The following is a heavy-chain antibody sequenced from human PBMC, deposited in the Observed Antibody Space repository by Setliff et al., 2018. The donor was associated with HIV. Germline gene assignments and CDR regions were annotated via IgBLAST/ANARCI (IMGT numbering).Heavy chain of an antibody. CDR3: ARGRDWAKTGDF. J-gene: IGHJ4*02. D-gene: IGHD3-9*01. CDR2: VHPSGSI. CDR1: GGSISTNNFY. V-gene: IGHV4-39*07. Sequence: KPSETLSLTCTVTGGSISTNNFYWNWIRQSPGKGLEWIAEVHPSGSINYNSSLKSRVAISVDTSNNQFSLTMTSVTAADTAVYYCARGRDWAKTGDFWGQGALVTVSS.